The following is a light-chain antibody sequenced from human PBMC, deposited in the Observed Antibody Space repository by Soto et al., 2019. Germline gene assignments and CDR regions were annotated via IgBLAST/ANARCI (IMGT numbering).Light chain of an antibody. CDR2: GAS. CDR1: QSVSNNY. V-gene: IGKV3-20*01. J-gene: IGKJ1*01. Sequence: EIVLTQSPGTLSLSPGERATLSCRAIQSVSNNYVAWYQQKPGQAPRLLIYGASNRATGIPDRFSGSGSGTDFSLTISRLEPEDFVVYYCQQYISSPRTFGQGTKVEIK. CDR3: QQYISSPRT.